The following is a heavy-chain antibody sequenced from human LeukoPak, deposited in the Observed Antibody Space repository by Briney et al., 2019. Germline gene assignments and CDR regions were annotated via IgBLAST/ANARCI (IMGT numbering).Heavy chain of an antibody. V-gene: IGHV4-34*01. Sequence: SETLSLTCAVYGGSFSGYYWSWIRQPPGKGLEWIGEINHSGSTNYNPSLKSRVTISVDTSKNQFSLKLSFVTAADTAVYYCARASYYGSGSFGYWGQGTLVTVSS. CDR2: INHSGST. D-gene: IGHD3-10*01. CDR1: GGSFSGYY. J-gene: IGHJ4*02. CDR3: ARASYYGSGSFGY.